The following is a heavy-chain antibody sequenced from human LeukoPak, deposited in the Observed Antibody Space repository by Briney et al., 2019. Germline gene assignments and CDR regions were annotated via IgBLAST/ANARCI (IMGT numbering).Heavy chain of an antibody. CDR2: IFYSGTT. D-gene: IGHD3-22*01. Sequence: SETLSLTCTVSGVSISSYYWSWIRQPPGKGLEWIGHIFYSGTTNYNPSLKSRVTISVDTSKNQFSLKLSSVTAADTAVYYCARDYLAYYYDSSGYIDAFDIWGQGTMVTVSS. CDR1: GVSISSYY. J-gene: IGHJ3*02. V-gene: IGHV4-59*01. CDR3: ARDYLAYYYDSSGYIDAFDI.